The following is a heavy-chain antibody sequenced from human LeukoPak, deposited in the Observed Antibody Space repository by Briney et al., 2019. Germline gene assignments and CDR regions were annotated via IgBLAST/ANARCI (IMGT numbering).Heavy chain of an antibody. CDR3: AKTPRGYTYVPDY. D-gene: IGHD5-18*01. V-gene: IGHV3-23*01. CDR1: GFTFSDYA. Sequence: PGGSLRLSCAASGFTFSDYAMSWVRQAPGKGLEWVSTVSGSGSNTFYADSVKGRFTISRDNSKDALYLQMDSLRADDTAVYFCAKTPRGYTYVPDYWGQGTLVTVSS. CDR2: VSGSGSNT. J-gene: IGHJ4*02.